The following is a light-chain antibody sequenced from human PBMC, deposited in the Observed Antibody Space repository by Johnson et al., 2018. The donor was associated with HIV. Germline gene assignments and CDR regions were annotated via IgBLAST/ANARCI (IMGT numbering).Light chain of an antibody. CDR2: ENN. CDR1: NSNIGNNY. J-gene: IGLJ1*01. V-gene: IGLV1-51*02. Sequence: HSVLTQPPSVSAAPGQKVTISCSGSNSNIGNNYVSWYQHLPGTAPKLLIYENNKRPSGIPDRFSGSKSGTSATLGITGLQTGDEADYYCGTWDSSLSAPRVFGTGTKVTGL. CDR3: GTWDSSLSAPRV.